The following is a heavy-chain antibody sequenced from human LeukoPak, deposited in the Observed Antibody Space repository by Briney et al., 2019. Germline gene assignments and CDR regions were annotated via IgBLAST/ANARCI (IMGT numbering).Heavy chain of an antibody. CDR1: GGSSSGYY. D-gene: IGHD6-13*01. CDR3: ARDHRFSSSWHRVMDV. V-gene: IGHV4-34*01. J-gene: IGHJ6*03. Sequence: SENLSLTCAVYGGSSSGYYWSWIRQPPGKGLEWIGEINHSGSTNYNPSLKSRVTISVDTSKNQFSLKLSSVTAADTAVYYCARDHRFSSSWHRVMDVWGKGTTVTVSS. CDR2: INHSGST.